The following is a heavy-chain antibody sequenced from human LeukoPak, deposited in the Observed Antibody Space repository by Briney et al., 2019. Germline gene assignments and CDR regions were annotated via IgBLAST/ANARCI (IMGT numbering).Heavy chain of an antibody. V-gene: IGHV1-2*02. J-gene: IGHJ5*02. CDR2: INPNSGGT. CDR1: GYTFTGYY. CDR3: ARVGRIAARPEGWFDP. Sequence: ASVKVSCKASGYTFTGYYMHWVRPPPGQGLEGMGWINPNSGGTKYAQKFQGRVTMTRDTSISTAYMELSRLRSDDTAVYYCARVGRIAARPEGWFDPWGQGTLVTVSS. D-gene: IGHD6-6*01.